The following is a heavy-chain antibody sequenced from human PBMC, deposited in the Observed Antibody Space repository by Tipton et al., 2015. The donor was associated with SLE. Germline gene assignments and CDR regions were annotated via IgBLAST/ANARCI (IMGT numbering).Heavy chain of an antibody. Sequence: LRLSCTVSGGSISSYYWSWIRQPPGKGLEWIGYIYYSGSTNYNPSLKSRVTISVDTSKNQFSLKLSSVTAADTAVYYCARGRGGEAAFDIWGQGPLATVSS. CDR2: IYYSGST. D-gene: IGHD3-10*01. CDR3: ARGRGGEAAFDI. CDR1: GGSISSYY. V-gene: IGHV4-59*01. J-gene: IGHJ3*02.